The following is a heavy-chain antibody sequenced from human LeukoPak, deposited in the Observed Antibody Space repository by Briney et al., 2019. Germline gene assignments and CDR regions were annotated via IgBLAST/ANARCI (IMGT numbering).Heavy chain of an antibody. J-gene: IGHJ4*02. CDR2: ITGSDAST. CDR3: ARLHYDFWSGYYT. V-gene: IGHV3-23*01. D-gene: IGHD3-3*01. CDR1: GFTFNNYA. Sequence: GGSLRLSCAASGFTFNNYAMSWVRQAPGKGLEWVSGITGSDASTYYADSVKGRFTISRDNSKNTLFLQMNSLRADDTAIFYCARLHYDFWSGYYTWGQGTLVTVSS.